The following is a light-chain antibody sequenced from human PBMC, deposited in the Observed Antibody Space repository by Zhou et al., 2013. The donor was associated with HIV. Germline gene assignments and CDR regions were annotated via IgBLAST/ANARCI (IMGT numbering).Light chain of an antibody. CDR1: QSISSST. J-gene: IGKJ1*01. Sequence: EIVLTQSPGTLSLSPGERATLSCRASQSISSSTLAWYQQKPGQAPRLLMYGASSRATGIPDRFSDSGSGTDFTLTISRVEPEDFAVYYCQQYGNSPQTFGQGTKVEI. V-gene: IGKV3-20*01. CDR3: QQYGNSPQT. CDR2: GAS.